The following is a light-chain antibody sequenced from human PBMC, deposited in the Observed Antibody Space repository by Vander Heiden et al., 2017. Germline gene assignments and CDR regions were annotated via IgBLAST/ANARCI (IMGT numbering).Light chain of an antibody. CDR2: GAS. CDR3: QQYNNWPPFT. J-gene: IGKJ3*01. Sequence: EIVMTQSPATLSVSPGDRATFSGRASQSVSSNLAWYQQKPSQAPRLLIYGASTRATGIPTRFSGSGSGTEFTLTISRLQSEDFAVYCCQQYNNWPPFTFGPGTKVDIK. V-gene: IGKV3-15*01. CDR1: QSVSSN.